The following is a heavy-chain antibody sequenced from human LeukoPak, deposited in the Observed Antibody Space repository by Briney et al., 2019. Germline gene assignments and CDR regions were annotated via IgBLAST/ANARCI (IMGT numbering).Heavy chain of an antibody. J-gene: IGHJ4*02. CDR3: ARGPPEHPQGY. V-gene: IGHV1-8*01. Sequence: ASVKVSCKASGYTFTTYDINWARQATGQGLEWMGWMNPNSGNTDYAQKFQGRVTMTRNTSITTAFMELNNLRSEDTAVYYCARGPPEHPQGYWGQGTLVTVSS. CDR1: GYTFTTYD. D-gene: IGHD1-14*01. CDR2: MNPNSGNT.